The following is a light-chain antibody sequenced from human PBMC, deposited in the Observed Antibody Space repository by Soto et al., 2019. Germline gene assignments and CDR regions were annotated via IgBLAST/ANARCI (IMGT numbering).Light chain of an antibody. V-gene: IGKV3-11*01. CDR2: DVS. J-gene: IGKJ4*01. Sequence: EIVLTQSPATLSLSPGGRATLSCRASQSVSDYLAWYQQKPGQAPRLLIYDVSDRATGIPARFSGSGSGTDFTLTISSLEPEDFAVYYCQQRSNRPLTFGGGTKVEIK. CDR3: QQRSNRPLT. CDR1: QSVSDY.